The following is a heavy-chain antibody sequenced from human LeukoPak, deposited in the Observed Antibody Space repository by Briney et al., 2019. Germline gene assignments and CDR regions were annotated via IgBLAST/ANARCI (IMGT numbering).Heavy chain of an antibody. V-gene: IGHV4-39*01. Sequence: PSETLSLTCTVSGGSIIISTYYWGWIRQPPGKGLEWIGSIYYSGTTSYNPSLKSRVTISVDTSKNQFSLKLTSVTSADTPVYYCARQYNSGSFDPWGQGTLVTVSS. CDR2: IYYSGTT. D-gene: IGHD6-19*01. CDR3: ARQYNSGSFDP. CDR1: GGSIIISTYY. J-gene: IGHJ5*02.